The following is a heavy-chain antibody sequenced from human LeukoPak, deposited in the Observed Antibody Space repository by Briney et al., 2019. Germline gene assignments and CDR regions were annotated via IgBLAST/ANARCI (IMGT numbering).Heavy chain of an antibody. V-gene: IGHV3-23*01. CDR1: GFRFSSNA. CDR2: ISGSGGST. Sequence: GGSLTLSCAASGFRFSSNAMSWVRQAPGKGLEWDSGISGSGGSTNYADSVKGRFTISRDTSKSTLYLQMNRLRGEDTAIYYCVAYDPLDYWGQGTLVTVSS. CDR3: VAYDPLDY. J-gene: IGHJ4*02. D-gene: IGHD3-16*01.